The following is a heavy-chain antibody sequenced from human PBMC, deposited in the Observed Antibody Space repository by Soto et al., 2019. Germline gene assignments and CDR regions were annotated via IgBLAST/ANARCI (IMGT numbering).Heavy chain of an antibody. D-gene: IGHD2-21*01. CDR2: IWHSGST. Sequence: QVQLQESGPGLLKPSGTLSLTCAVSGDSISSSNWWTWVRQPPGKGLEWIGEIWHSGSTNYNPSLKSRVTISVDKSKNQFSLKLNSVTAADTAVYYCARGEMWFYFFDYWGQGTLVTVSS. CDR1: GDSISSSNW. CDR3: ARGEMWFYFFDY. V-gene: IGHV4-4*02. J-gene: IGHJ4*02.